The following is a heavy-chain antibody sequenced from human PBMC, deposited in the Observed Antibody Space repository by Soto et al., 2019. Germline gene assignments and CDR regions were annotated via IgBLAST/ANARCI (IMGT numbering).Heavy chain of an antibody. CDR3: ASMGIVPLRGGSSAKDD. Sequence: QVQLQESGPGLVKPSETLSLTCTVSGGSVSSGSYYWSWIRQPPGKGLEWIGYIYYSGSTNYNPSLKGRVTIPVDTSKNQFSLKLSSVTAADTAVYYCASMGIVPLRGGSSAKDDWGQGTLVTVSS. V-gene: IGHV4-61*01. CDR2: IYYSGST. D-gene: IGHD6-13*01. CDR1: GGSVSSGSYY. J-gene: IGHJ4*02.